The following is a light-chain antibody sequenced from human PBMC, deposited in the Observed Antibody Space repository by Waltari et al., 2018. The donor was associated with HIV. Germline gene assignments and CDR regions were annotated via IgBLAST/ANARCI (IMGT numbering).Light chain of an antibody. J-gene: IGLJ3*02. CDR2: EVS. V-gene: IGLV2-14*01. CDR1: SSAIGYYNY. CDR3: SSVANSVTLSVL. Sequence: QFALTQPASVSGSPGQSITISCSGPSSAIGYYNYVSWYQQHPGKAPKLMIYEVSNRPSGISKRFSGSKSGNTASLTISALQAEDEADYFCSSVANSVTLSVLFGGGTKLTVL.